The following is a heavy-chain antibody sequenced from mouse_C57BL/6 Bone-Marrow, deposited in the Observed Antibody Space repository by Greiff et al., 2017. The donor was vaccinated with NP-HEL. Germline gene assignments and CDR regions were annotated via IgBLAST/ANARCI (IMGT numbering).Heavy chain of an antibody. CDR2: IWSGGST. CDR1: GFSLTSYG. D-gene: IGHD1-1*01. J-gene: IGHJ3*01. CDR3: ARDGHYYGSSPLAY. V-gene: IGHV2-2*01. Sequence: VQLQQSGPGLAQPSQSLSITCTVSGFSLTSYGVNWVCQSPGKGLEWLGVIWSGGSTDYNAALLYRLSISKDNSKSQVFFKMNSPQADDTDIYYCARDGHYYGSSPLAYWGQGTRVTFSS.